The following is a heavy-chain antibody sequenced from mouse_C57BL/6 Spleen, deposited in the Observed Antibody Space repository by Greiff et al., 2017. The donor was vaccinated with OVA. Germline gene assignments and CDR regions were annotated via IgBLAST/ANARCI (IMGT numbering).Heavy chain of an antibody. J-gene: IGHJ1*03. CDR1: GYTFTSYW. D-gene: IGHD5-1*01. V-gene: IGHV1-7*01. Sequence: QVQLQQSGAELAKPGASVKLSCKASGYTFTSYWMHWVKQRPGQGLEWIGYINPSSGYTKYNQKFKDKATLTAAKSSRTAFMQLSSLTYEDSAVSDGERSGGVLQGYCEDGGTGTTGTVAS. CDR2: INPSSGYT. CDR3: ERSGGVLQGYCED.